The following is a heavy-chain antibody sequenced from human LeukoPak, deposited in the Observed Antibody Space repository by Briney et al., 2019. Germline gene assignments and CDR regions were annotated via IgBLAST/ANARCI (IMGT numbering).Heavy chain of an antibody. CDR2: ISSSSNYI. CDR3: ARDGVHDPPFDY. CDR1: GFNFINYK. D-gene: IGHD1-1*01. J-gene: IGHJ4*02. Sequence: PGGSLRLSCAASGFNFINYKMNWVRQAPGKGLEWVSSISSSSNYIYYADSVKGRFTISRDNAKNSLFLQMNSLRAEDTAVYYCARDGVHDPPFDYWGQGTLVTVSS. V-gene: IGHV3-21*01.